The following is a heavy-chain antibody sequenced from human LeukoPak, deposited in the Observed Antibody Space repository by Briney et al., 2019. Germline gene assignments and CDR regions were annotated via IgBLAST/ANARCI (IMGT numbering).Heavy chain of an antibody. J-gene: IGHJ5*02. Sequence: SETLSLTCAVYGGSFSGYYWSWIRQPPGKGLEWIGEINHSGSTNYNPSLKSRVTISVDTSKNQFSLKLGSVTAADTAVYYCARLAARLPWGQGTLVTVSS. D-gene: IGHD6-6*01. V-gene: IGHV4-34*01. CDR2: INHSGST. CDR1: GGSFSGYY. CDR3: ARLAARLP.